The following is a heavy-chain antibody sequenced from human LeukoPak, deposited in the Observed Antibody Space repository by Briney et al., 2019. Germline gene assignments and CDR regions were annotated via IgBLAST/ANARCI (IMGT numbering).Heavy chain of an antibody. Sequence: GGSLRLSCAASGFTISSYGMSWVRQAPGKGLEWVSGISGSGGSTYYADSVKGRFTISRDNSKNTLYLQMNSLRAEDTAVYYCAKDRLSLDYWGQGTLVTVSS. CDR2: ISGSGGST. V-gene: IGHV3-23*01. J-gene: IGHJ4*02. D-gene: IGHD2/OR15-2a*01. CDR3: AKDRLSLDY. CDR1: GFTISSYG.